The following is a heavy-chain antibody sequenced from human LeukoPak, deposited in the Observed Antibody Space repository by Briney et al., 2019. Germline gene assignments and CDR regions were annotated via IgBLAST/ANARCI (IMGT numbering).Heavy chain of an antibody. CDR1: GYTFTSHG. CDR2: INAYNGNT. Sequence: ASVKVSCKASGYTFTSHGISWVRQAPGQGLEWMGWINAYNGNTNYAQKLQGRVTMTTDTSMSTAYMELRSLRSGDAAVYYYARVKTSGWYGDYWGQGTRVTVS. V-gene: IGHV1-18*01. J-gene: IGHJ4*02. D-gene: IGHD6-19*01. CDR3: ARVKTSGWYGDY.